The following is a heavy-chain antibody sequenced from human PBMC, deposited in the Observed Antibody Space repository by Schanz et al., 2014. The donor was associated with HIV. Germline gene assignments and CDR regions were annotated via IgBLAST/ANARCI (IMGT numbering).Heavy chain of an antibody. CDR3: AKGGFYGDYVSYYYGLDV. V-gene: IGHV3-23*04. CDR2: ISGSGSST. Sequence: EVQLVESGGGLVKPGGSLRLSCAASGFTFSSYAMSWVRQAPGKGLEWVSCISGSGSSTYFADSVKGRFTISRDNSKNTLYLQMNSLRAEDTAVYYCAKGGFYGDYVSYYYGLDVWGQGTTVTVSS. D-gene: IGHD4-17*01. J-gene: IGHJ6*02. CDR1: GFTFSSYA.